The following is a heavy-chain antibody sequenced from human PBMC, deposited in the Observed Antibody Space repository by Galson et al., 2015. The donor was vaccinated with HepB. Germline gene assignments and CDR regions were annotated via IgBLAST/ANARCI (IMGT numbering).Heavy chain of an antibody. Sequence: SVKVSCKASGYTFTSYAMNWVRQAPGQGLEWMGWINTNTGNPTYAQGFTGRFVFSLDTSVSTAYLQISSLKAEDTAVYYCARTVWGSYRHCAFDIWGQGTMVTVSS. CDR1: GYTFTSYA. CDR2: INTNTGNP. V-gene: IGHV7-4-1*02. J-gene: IGHJ3*02. CDR3: ARTVWGSYRHCAFDI. D-gene: IGHD3-16*02.